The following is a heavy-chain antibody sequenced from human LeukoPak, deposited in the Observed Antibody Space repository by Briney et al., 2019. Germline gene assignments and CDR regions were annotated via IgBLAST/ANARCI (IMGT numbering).Heavy chain of an antibody. CDR3: ARDLKQFGGWFDY. J-gene: IGHJ4*02. V-gene: IGHV1-3*01. Sequence: ASVKVSCKASCYNFSSYDLHCVRRDPGQRLEWMGWINAGNGNKKYSQTFQGRVTITRATSASTAYMELSSLRFEDTAVYYCARDLKQFGGWFDYWGQGTLVTVSS. CDR2: INAGNGNK. D-gene: IGHD6-19*01. CDR1: CYNFSSYD.